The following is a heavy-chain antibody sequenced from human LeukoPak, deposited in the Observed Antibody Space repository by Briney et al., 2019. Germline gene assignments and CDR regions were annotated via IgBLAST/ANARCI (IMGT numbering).Heavy chain of an antibody. CDR3: ARLLGTTTGYYYMDV. J-gene: IGHJ6*03. D-gene: IGHD1-1*01. CDR1: GFSFSSYR. CDR2: ISSSGSYI. V-gene: IGHV3-21*01. Sequence: PGGSLRLSCAAPGFSFSSYRMTWVRQAPGKALEWVSSISSSGSYIDYADSLKGRFTISRSNAWNSLYLQVNSLRAEDTAVYFCARLLGTTTGYYYMDVWGKGTTVTVSS.